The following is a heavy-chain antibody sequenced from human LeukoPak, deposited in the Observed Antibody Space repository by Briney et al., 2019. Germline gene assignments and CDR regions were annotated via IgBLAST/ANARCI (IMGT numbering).Heavy chain of an antibody. V-gene: IGHV7-4-1*02. CDR3: ARAYQSLGGLSLPDH. Sequence: ASVKVSCKASGYTFTSYYMHWVRQAPGQGLEWMGWIHPNTGNPTYAQGFTGRFVFSLDTSVGTTYLQISSLKAEDTAVYYCARAYQSLGGLSLPDHWGQGTLVTVSS. CDR1: GYTFTSYY. J-gene: IGHJ5*02. D-gene: IGHD3-16*02. CDR2: IHPNTGNP.